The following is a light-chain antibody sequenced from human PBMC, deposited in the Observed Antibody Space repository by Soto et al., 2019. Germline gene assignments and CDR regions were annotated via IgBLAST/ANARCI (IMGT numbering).Light chain of an antibody. V-gene: IGKV3-20*01. CDR3: QQHISWPLT. J-gene: IGKJ4*01. CDR2: GVS. CDR1: QSISSSY. Sequence: EIALTQSPGTLSLSPGDRATLSCKASQSISSSYLAWYQQKPGQAPRLLVYGVSSRASDVPDRFSGSGSGTDFTLTISNLEPEDFAVYYCQQHISWPLTVGGGTKVDIK.